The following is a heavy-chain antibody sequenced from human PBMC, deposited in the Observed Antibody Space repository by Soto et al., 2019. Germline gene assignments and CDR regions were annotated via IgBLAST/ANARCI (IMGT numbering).Heavy chain of an antibody. Sequence: QITLKESGPTLVKPTQTLTLTCTFSGFSLSTSGVGVGWIRQPPGKALEWLALIYWDDDKRYSPSLKSRLTNTKVHSNSPVVPTVTNMDRVDTATYCCAHSLGRGYSYVGWGQGTLVTVPS. CDR2: IYWDDDK. D-gene: IGHD5-18*01. J-gene: IGHJ4*02. CDR3: AHSLGRGYSYVG. CDR1: GFSLSTSGVG. V-gene: IGHV2-5*02.